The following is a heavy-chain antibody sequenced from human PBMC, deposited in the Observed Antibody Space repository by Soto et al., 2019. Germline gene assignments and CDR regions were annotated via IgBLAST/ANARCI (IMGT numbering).Heavy chain of an antibody. CDR3: AKEVAVAGDFDY. Sequence: QVRLVESGGGVVQPGRSLRLSCVASGFTFSSYGIHWVRQAPGKGLEWVAVISSDGSTKYYADSVKGRFTISRDSSKNTLYLQMDSLRPEDTAVYYCAKEVAVAGDFDYWGHGTLVTVSS. CDR2: ISSDGSTK. CDR1: GFTFSSYG. V-gene: IGHV3-30*18. J-gene: IGHJ4*01. D-gene: IGHD6-19*01.